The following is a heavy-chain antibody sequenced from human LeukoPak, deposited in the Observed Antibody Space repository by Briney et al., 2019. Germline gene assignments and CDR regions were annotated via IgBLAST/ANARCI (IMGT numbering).Heavy chain of an antibody. Sequence: SETLSLTCTVSGGSISSGGYYWSWIRQHPGKGLEWIGYIYYSGSTYYNPSLKSRVTISVDTSKNQFSLKLSSVTAADTAVYYCARDKDPYNWFDPWGQGTLVTVSS. J-gene: IGHJ5*02. CDR1: GGSISSGGYY. CDR3: ARDKDPYNWFDP. V-gene: IGHV4-31*03. CDR2: IYYSGST.